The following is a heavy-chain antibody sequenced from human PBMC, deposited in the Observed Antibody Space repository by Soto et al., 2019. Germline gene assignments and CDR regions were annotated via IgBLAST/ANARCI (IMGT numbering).Heavy chain of an antibody. CDR1: GFTFSSYA. CDR2: ISGSGGST. Sequence: SLRLSCAASGFTFSSYAMSWVRQAPGKGLEWVSAISGSGGSTYYADSVKGRFTISRDNSKNTLYLQMNSLRAEDTAVYYCAKGGPYDSSGYYPEGAFDIWGQGTMVTVSS. J-gene: IGHJ3*02. V-gene: IGHV3-23*01. D-gene: IGHD3-22*01. CDR3: AKGGPYDSSGYYPEGAFDI.